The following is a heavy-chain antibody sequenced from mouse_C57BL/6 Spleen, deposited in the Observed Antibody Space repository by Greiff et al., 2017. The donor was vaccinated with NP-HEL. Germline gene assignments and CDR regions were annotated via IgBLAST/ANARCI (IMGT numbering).Heavy chain of an antibody. D-gene: IGHD2-1*01. CDR1: GYTFTSYW. CDR2: IDPSDSET. CDR3: ARNPALYYGKDYFDY. V-gene: IGHV1-52*01. Sequence: QVQLQQSGAELVRPGSSVKLSCKASGYTFTSYWMHWVKQRPIQGLEWIGNIDPSDSETHYNQKFKDKATLTVDKSSSTASMQLSSLTSEDSAVYYCARNPALYYGKDYFDYWGQGTTLTVSS. J-gene: IGHJ2*01.